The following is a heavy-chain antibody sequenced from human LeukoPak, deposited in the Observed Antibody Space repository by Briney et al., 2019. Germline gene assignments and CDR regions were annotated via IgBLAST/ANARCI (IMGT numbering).Heavy chain of an antibody. CDR3: ARLKGSVTTYDL. CDR2: IGGDGGGGT. V-gene: IGHV3-23*01. J-gene: IGHJ5*02. Sequence: GGSLRLSCAASGFTFSTYTMAWVRQAPGGGLEWVSGIGGDGGGGTYYADSVKGRFTISKDNAKNSLYLQMTSVRAEDTAVYYCARLKGSVTTYDLWGQGTLVTVSS. D-gene: IGHD1-14*01. CDR1: GFTFSTYT.